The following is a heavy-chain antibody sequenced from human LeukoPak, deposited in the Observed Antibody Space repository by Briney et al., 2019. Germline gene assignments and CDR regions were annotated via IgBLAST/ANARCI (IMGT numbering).Heavy chain of an antibody. Sequence: TGPTLVKPTETLTLTCTFSGISLSTPGVGVAWIRQPPRNALGWLALIYWDDNKHYSPSLTSRLTVTGDTSKNQVVLTMTNMDPVDTSTYYCARIMDSDFHYFDSWGQGLLVTVSS. J-gene: IGHJ4*02. CDR3: ARIMDSDFHYFDS. V-gene: IGHV2-5*02. D-gene: IGHD2-2*03. CDR2: IYWDDNK. CDR1: GISLSTPGVG.